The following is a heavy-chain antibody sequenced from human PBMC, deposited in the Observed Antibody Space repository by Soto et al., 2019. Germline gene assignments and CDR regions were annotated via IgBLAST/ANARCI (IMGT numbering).Heavy chain of an antibody. D-gene: IGHD4-4*01. CDR1: GFTFSSYA. J-gene: IGHJ5*02. CDR3: ARARVIEIWLQCGS. CDR2: ISYDGSNK. V-gene: IGHV3-30-3*01. Sequence: GGSLRLSCAASGFTFSSYAMHWVRQAPGKGLEWVAVISYDGSNKYYADSVRGRFTISRDNSKNTLYLQMNSLRAEDTALYYCARARVIEIWLQCGSWGQGTLVPLSS.